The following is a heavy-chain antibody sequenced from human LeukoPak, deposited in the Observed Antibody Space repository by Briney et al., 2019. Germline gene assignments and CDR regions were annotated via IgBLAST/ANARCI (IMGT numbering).Heavy chain of an antibody. CDR3: ARGRPESDY. V-gene: IGHV3-11*06. Sequence: PGGSLRLSCAASGVTFSDYYMSWIRQPPGKGLEWVSYVSSSGSYTNYAYSVKGRFTISRDNAKISLCLQMNSRRGEDTAVYFCARGRPESDYWGQGALVTVSS. CDR2: VSSSGSYT. CDR1: GVTFSDYY. J-gene: IGHJ4*02. D-gene: IGHD2/OR15-2a*01.